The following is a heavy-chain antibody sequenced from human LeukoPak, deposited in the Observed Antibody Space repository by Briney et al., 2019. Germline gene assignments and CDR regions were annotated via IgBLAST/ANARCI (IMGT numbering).Heavy chain of an antibody. CDR3: ASTNDYGDYPNPFDY. CDR1: GGTFSRYA. Sequence: ASVKVSCKASGGTFSRYAISWVRQAPGQGLEWMGGIIPIFGTANYAQKFQGRVTITADESTSTAYMELSSLRSEDTAVYYCASTNDYGDYPNPFDYWGQGTLVTVSS. CDR2: IIPIFGTA. D-gene: IGHD4-17*01. V-gene: IGHV1-69*13. J-gene: IGHJ4*02.